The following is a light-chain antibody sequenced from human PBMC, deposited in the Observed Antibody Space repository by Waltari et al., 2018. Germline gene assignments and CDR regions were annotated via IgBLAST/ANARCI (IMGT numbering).Light chain of an antibody. J-gene: IGKJ2*01. Sequence: DIQMTQSPSTLSASVGDRVTITCRASQSFGSRLAWYQQKPGKAPRLLIYETSSLQSVVPSRFSGSGAGTEFTLTISSLQPDDFATYYCQHYNGYPYTFGQGTKLEIK. V-gene: IGKV1-5*03. CDR1: QSFGSR. CDR2: ETS. CDR3: QHYNGYPYT.